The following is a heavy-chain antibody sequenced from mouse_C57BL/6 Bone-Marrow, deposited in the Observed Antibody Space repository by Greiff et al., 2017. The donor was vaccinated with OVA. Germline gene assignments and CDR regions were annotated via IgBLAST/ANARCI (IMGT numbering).Heavy chain of an antibody. J-gene: IGHJ2*01. CDR3: ARWRGVYYSNYGDYFDY. CDR2: ISYSGST. D-gene: IGHD2-5*01. V-gene: IGHV3-8*01. CDR1: GYSITSDY. Sequence: VQLKQSGPGLAKPSQTLSLTCSVTGYSITSDYWNWIRKFPGNKLEYMGYISYSGSTYYNPSLKSRISITRDTSKNQYYLQLNSVTTEDTSTYYCARWRGVYYSNYGDYFDYWGQGTTLTVSS.